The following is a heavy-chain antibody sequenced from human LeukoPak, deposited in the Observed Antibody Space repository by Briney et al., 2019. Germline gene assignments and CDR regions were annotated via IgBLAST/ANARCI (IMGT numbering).Heavy chain of an antibody. Sequence: PGGSLRLSCAASGFTFSNYGMSWVRHAPGKGLEWVSSISASGGSTYYADSVQGRFTISRDNSKNTLFLQMDSLRPDDTAVYYCAKDLTSYSSSFDYWGQGTLVTVSS. D-gene: IGHD6-6*01. CDR3: AKDLTSYSSSFDY. CDR2: ISASGGST. CDR1: GFTFSNYG. V-gene: IGHV3-23*01. J-gene: IGHJ4*02.